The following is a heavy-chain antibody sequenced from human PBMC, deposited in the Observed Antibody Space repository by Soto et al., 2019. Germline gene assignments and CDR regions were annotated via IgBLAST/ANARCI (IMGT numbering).Heavy chain of an antibody. CDR1: GASIRSTDYY. J-gene: IGHJ5*02. V-gene: IGHV4-30-4*01. CDR2: VYYTGST. D-gene: IGHD2-21*02. Sequence: KPSETLSLTCTVSGASIRSTDYYWSWIRQAPGKGLEWIGYVYYTGSTYYNPYRMSRLTIAVDTSKNKFSMKLTSVTAAEMAVYYCVRTAREGPVAPHWFDRWGQGTQVTVSS. CDR3: VRTAREGPVAPHWFDR.